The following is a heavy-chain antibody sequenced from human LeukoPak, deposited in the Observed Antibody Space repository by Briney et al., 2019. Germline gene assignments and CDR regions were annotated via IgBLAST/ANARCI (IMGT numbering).Heavy chain of an antibody. V-gene: IGHV3-21*01. CDR1: GFTFSSYS. Sequence: GGSLRLSCGASGFTFSSYSMNWVRQAPGKGLEWVSSIGSSTSYIYYADSLKGRFTISRDNAKNSVYLQMNSLRAEDTAVYYCARDAGYCSGGSCYPGQFDYWGQGTLVTVSS. J-gene: IGHJ4*02. D-gene: IGHD2-15*01. CDR3: ARDAGYCSGGSCYPGQFDY. CDR2: IGSSTSYI.